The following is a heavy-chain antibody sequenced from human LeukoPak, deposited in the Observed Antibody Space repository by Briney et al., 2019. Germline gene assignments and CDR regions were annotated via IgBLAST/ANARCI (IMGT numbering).Heavy chain of an antibody. D-gene: IGHD4-11*01. J-gene: IGHJ3*02. CDR1: GFTFDDYA. CDR3: AKDEYGVTTGAFDI. V-gene: IGHV3-9*01. Sequence: PGRSLRLSCAASGFTFDDYAMHWVRQAPGKGLEWVSGISWNSGSIGYADSVKGRFTISRDNAKNSLYLQMNSLRAEDTALYYCAKDEYGVTTGAFDIWGQGTMVTVSS. CDR2: ISWNSGSI.